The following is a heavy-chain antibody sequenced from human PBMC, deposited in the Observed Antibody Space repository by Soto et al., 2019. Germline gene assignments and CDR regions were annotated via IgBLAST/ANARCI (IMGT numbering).Heavy chain of an antibody. D-gene: IGHD5-12*01. CDR2: ISGSSSSI. CDR3: ARYSGYDAATLEY. J-gene: IGHJ4*02. CDR1: GFIFSTYS. Sequence: EVHLVESGGGLVKPGGSLRLSCAASGFIFSTYSMYWVRQAPGKGPEWVSSISGSSSSIYYADSLKGRFTISRDNAKRALYLQMNTLRAEDTAVYFCARYSGYDAATLEYWGQGTLVTVSS. V-gene: IGHV3-21*01.